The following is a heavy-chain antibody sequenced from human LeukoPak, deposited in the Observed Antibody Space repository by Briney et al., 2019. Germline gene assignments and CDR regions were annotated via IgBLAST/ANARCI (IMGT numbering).Heavy chain of an antibody. CDR3: ARRVHRGGSYSSHSDY. CDR1: GYSFTSYW. J-gene: IGHJ4*02. CDR2: IYPGDSDT. V-gene: IGHV5-51*01. D-gene: IGHD1-26*01. Sequence: PGESLKISCKGSGYSFTSYWIGWVRQMPGKGLEWMGIIYPGDSDTTYSPSFQGQVTISADKSISTAYLQWSSLKASDTAMYYCARRVHRGGSYSSHSDYWGQGTLVTVSS.